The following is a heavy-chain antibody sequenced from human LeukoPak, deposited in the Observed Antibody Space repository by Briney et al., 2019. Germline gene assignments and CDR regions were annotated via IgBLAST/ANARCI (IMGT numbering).Heavy chain of an antibody. CDR3: ARPAYYDILTGYAYFGAFDI. CDR1: EYSFSSYW. D-gene: IGHD3-9*01. V-gene: IGHV5-51*01. CDR2: IYPGDSDT. Sequence: GESLKISCKGSEYSFSSYWIGWVRQMPGKGLEWMGIIYPGDSDTRYSPSFQGQVTISADKSISTAHLQWSSLKASDTAMYYCARPAYYDILTGYAYFGAFDIWGQGTMVTVSS. J-gene: IGHJ3*02.